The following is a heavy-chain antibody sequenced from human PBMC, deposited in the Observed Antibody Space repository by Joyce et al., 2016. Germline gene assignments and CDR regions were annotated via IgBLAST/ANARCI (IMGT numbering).Heavy chain of an antibody. Sequence: QMQLVQSGAEVKKPGSSVKVSCTITGGIFRSFVISWVRQAPGQGLEWMGGIIPPFGSGNYAQKFQDRVTITADESTSTVYMELSNLRSEDTAVYYCARDRDGYNLNFDYWGQGTLLTVSS. CDR1: GGIFRSFV. V-gene: IGHV1-69*01. J-gene: IGHJ4*02. CDR3: ARDRDGYNLNFDY. CDR2: IIPPFGSG. D-gene: IGHD5-24*01.